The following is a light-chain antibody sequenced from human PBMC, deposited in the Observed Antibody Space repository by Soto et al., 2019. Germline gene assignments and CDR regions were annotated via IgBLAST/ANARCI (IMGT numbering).Light chain of an antibody. CDR3: QQHNNWPFT. Sequence: EIVMTQSPATLSVSTGERATLSCRASQSVSSNLAWYQQRPCQAPRLLLYGASTMATGIPARLSGSGSGTEFTLTISSLQSEDFAVYYCQQHNNWPFTFGHGTKLEIK. J-gene: IGKJ2*01. V-gene: IGKV3-15*01. CDR2: GAS. CDR1: QSVSSN.